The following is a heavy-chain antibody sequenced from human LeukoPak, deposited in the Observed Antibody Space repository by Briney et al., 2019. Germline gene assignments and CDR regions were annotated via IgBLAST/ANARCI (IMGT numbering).Heavy chain of an antibody. V-gene: IGHV5-51*01. CDR1: GHSFTSYW. CDR3: ARHDGGWLGNNWFDP. Sequence: GESLKISCKGSGHSFTSYWIGWGRQMPGKGLEWMGFIYPGDSDTRYSPSFQGQVTISADKSISTAYLQWSSLKASDTAMYYCARHDGGWLGNNWFDPWGQGTLVTVSS. D-gene: IGHD3-22*01. CDR2: IYPGDSDT. J-gene: IGHJ5*02.